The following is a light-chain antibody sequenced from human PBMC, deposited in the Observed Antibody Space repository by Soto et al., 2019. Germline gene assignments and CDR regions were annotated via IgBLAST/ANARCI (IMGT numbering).Light chain of an antibody. CDR3: QQYGSSPPT. Sequence: EIVLTQSPGTLSLSPGERATLSCRASQSVSTNYLAWYQRKPGQAPRLLIYGASNRATGIQDRFSGSGSGTDFTLTITRLEPEDFAVYYCQQYGSSPPTFGQGTKVEIK. CDR1: QSVSTNY. V-gene: IGKV3-20*01. CDR2: GAS. J-gene: IGKJ1*01.